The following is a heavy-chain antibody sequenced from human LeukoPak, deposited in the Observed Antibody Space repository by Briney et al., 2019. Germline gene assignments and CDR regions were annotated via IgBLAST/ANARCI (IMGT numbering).Heavy chain of an antibody. CDR2: IGSSGGST. J-gene: IGHJ4*02. D-gene: IGHD3-10*01. V-gene: IGHV3-23*01. Sequence: GGSLRLSCAASGVTFYNYPMSWVRQAPGKGVEWVSVIGSSGGSTHYADSVKGRFTISRDNSKNTLYLQMNSLRAEDTAVYYCAKEPLWFGESHFDYWGQGTLVTVSS. CDR3: AKEPLWFGESHFDY. CDR1: GVTFYNYP.